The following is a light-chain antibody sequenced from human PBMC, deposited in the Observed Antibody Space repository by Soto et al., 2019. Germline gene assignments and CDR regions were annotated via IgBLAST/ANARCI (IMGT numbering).Light chain of an antibody. CDR3: HEYGSSPPNS. CDR2: GAS. Sequence: EIVLTQSPGTLSLSPGERATLSCRASQSVNSSYSAWYQQKPGQAPSLLVYGASSRATGIPDRFSGSGSGTDVTISVSRLEPEECAVYYWHEYGSSPPNSFGHETRLDIK. J-gene: IGKJ5*01. CDR1: QSVNSSY. V-gene: IGKV3-20*01.